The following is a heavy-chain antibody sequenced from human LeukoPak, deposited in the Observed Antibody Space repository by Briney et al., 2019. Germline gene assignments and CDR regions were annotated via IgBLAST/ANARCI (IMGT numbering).Heavy chain of an antibody. CDR2: IYHSGST. V-gene: IGHV4-34*01. D-gene: IGHD2-2*01. CDR1: GGSFSGYY. CDR3: ARRGYCSSTSCYWVY. Sequence: SETLSLTCAVYGGSFSGYYWSWIRQPPGKGLEWIGSIYHSGSTYYNPSLKSRVTISVDTSKNQFSLKLSSVTAADTAVYYCARRGYCSSTSCYWVYWGQGTLVTVSS. J-gene: IGHJ4*02.